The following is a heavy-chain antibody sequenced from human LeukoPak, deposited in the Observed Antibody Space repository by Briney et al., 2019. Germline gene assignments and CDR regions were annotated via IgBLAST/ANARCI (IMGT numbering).Heavy chain of an antibody. CDR1: GFGFSDSY. CDR2: ISGSGSDI. J-gene: IGHJ4*01. V-gene: IGHV3-11*01. Sequence: PGGSLRLSCVVSGFGFSDSYMTWIRQTPGKGLEWLAYISGSGSDICYADSVKGRFTISRDNAKNSPYLQMNSLRPDDTALYYCSTDPRLLIYWGHGTLVTVSS. CDR3: STDPRLLIY. D-gene: IGHD2-8*01.